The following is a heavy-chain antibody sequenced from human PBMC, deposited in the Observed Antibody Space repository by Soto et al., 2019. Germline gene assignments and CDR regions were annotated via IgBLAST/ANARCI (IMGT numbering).Heavy chain of an antibody. D-gene: IGHD3-10*01. V-gene: IGHV3-23*01. Sequence: GESLKISCAASGFTFSSYAMSWVRQAPGKGLEWVSGVSGSGNYTSYADSVKGRFTISRDNSKNTLYLQMNSLRAEDTAVYYCARGSGGLLIWGQGTMVTVSS. CDR3: ARGSGGLLI. CDR2: VSGSGNYT. CDR1: GFTFSSYA. J-gene: IGHJ3*02.